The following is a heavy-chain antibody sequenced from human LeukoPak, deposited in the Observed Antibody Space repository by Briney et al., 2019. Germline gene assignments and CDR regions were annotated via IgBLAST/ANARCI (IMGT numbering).Heavy chain of an antibody. D-gene: IGHD6-13*01. V-gene: IGHV1-69*04. CDR1: GGTFSSYA. Sequence: SVKVSCKASGGTFSSYAISWVRQAPGQGLEWMGRIIPILGIANYARKFQGRVTITADKSTSTAYMELSSLRSEDTAVYYCARTNGATEAAADPHFDYWGQGTLVTVSS. J-gene: IGHJ4*02. CDR3: ARTNGATEAAADPHFDY. CDR2: IIPILGIA.